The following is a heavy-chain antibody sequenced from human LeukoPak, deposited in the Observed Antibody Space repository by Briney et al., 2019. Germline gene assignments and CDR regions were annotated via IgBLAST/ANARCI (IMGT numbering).Heavy chain of an antibody. D-gene: IGHD3-9*01. Sequence: GGSLRLSCAASGFTFSSYAMSWVRQAPGKGLEWVSAISGSGGSTYYADSVKGRFTISRDNSKNTLYLQMNSLRAEDTAVYYCAKDRGADYDILTGYSYHGMDVWGQGTTVTVSS. CDR1: GFTFSSYA. CDR2: ISGSGGST. J-gene: IGHJ6*02. V-gene: IGHV3-23*01. CDR3: AKDRGADYDILTGYSYHGMDV.